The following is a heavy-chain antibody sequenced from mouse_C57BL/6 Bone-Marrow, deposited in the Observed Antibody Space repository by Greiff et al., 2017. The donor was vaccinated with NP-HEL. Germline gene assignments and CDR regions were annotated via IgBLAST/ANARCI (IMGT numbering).Heavy chain of an antibody. CDR1: GFTFSDYY. CDR3: ARHKDYDYEFAY. J-gene: IGHJ3*01. V-gene: IGHV5-12*01. Sequence: EVQLVESGGGLVQPGGSLKLSCAASGFTFSDYYMYWVRQTPEKRLEWVAYISNGGGSTYYPDTVKGRFTISRDNAKNTLYLQMSRLKSEDTAMYYCARHKDYDYEFAYWGQGTLVTVSA. CDR2: ISNGGGST. D-gene: IGHD2-4*01.